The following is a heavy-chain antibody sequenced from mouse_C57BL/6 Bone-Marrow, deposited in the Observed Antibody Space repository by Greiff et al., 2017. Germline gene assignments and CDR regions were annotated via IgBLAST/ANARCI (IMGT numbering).Heavy chain of an antibody. CDR3: ARSGWS. CDR1: GYTFTSYW. V-gene: IGHV1-61*01. Sequence: QVQLQQPGAELVRPGSSVKLSCTASGYTFTSYWMDWVKQRPGQGLDWIGNIYPSDSETHYNQKFKDKATLTVDKSSSTAYMQLSSLTSEDSAVYYCARSGWSWGTGTTVTVSS. D-gene: IGHD2-3*01. J-gene: IGHJ1*03. CDR2: IYPSDSET.